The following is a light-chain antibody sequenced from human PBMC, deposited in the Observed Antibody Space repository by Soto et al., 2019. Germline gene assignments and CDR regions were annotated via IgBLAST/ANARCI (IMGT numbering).Light chain of an antibody. CDR2: GAS. Sequence: EIVLTQSPGTLSLSPGERATLSCRASQNVSSSYLAWYQQKPGQAPGLLIYGASSRATGIPDRFSGSGSGTDFTLTISRLEPEDFAVYYCQQYGSSPSFGGGTKVDIK. CDR3: QQYGSSPS. CDR1: QNVSSSY. V-gene: IGKV3-20*01. J-gene: IGKJ4*01.